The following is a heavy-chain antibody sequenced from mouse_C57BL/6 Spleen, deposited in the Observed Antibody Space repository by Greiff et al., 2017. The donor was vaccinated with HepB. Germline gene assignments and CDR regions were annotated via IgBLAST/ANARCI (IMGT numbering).Heavy chain of an antibody. Sequence: VQLQQPGTELVKPGASVKLSCKASGYTFTSYWMHWVKQRPGQGLEWIGNINPSNGGTNYNEKFKDKATLTADKSSSTVYMELSRLTSEDSAVYFCARHEDGNYAFDYWGQGTTLTVSS. V-gene: IGHV1-53*01. CDR2: INPSNGGT. D-gene: IGHD2-1*01. CDR3: ARHEDGNYAFDY. CDR1: GYTFTSYW. J-gene: IGHJ2*01.